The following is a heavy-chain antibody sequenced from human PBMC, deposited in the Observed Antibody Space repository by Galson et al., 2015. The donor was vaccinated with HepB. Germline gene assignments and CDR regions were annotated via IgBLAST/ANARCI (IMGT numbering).Heavy chain of an antibody. J-gene: IGHJ4*02. D-gene: IGHD3-22*01. CDR3: ARADTQYYDTSAYHGIDY. V-gene: IGHV3-23*01. Sequence: SLRLSCAASGFTLVSNAMSWVRQAPGKGLEWVSAISVSGGSTYYPVSVRGRFTISRDNSKNTLYLQMNSLRVEDTAVYYCARADTQYYDTSAYHGIDYWGQGTLVTVSS. CDR2: ISVSGGST. CDR1: GFTLVSNA.